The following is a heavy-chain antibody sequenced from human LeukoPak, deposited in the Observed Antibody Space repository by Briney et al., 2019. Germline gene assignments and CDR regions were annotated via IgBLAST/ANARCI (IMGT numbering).Heavy chain of an antibody. CDR2: ISGSGGST. CDR1: GFTFSSYA. D-gene: IGHD2-21*01. V-gene: IGHV3-23*01. CDR3: VRRSIARGKVDVIVFDY. J-gene: IGHJ4*02. Sequence: GGSLRLSCAASGFTFSSYAMSWVRQAPGKGLEWVSAISGSGGSTYYADSVKGRFTISRDNSKNTLYLQMNSLRAEDTAVYYCVRRSIARGKVDVIVFDYWGQGALVTVSS.